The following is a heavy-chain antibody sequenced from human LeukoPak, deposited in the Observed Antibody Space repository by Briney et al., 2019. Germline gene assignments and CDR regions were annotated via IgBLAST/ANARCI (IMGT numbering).Heavy chain of an antibody. V-gene: IGHV4-39*07. D-gene: IGHD3-10*01. CDR3: ARIPKYYYGSGSSTAHY. J-gene: IGHJ4*02. CDR2: IYYRGNT. CDR1: SGSISDSIYH. Sequence: PSETLSLTCTVSSGSISDSIYHWAWIRQPPGKGLEWIGNIYYRGNTWYSPSLKGRVTISVDTSKNQFSLKLSSVTAADTAVYYCARIPKYYYGSGSSTAHYWGQGTLVTVSS.